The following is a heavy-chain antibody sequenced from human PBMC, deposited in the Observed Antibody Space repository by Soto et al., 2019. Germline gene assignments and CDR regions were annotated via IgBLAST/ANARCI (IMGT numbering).Heavy chain of an antibody. CDR2: IYYRGSI. J-gene: IGHJ4*02. Sequence: SETLSLTCTVSGASVSSDNYYWSWIRQSPGKGLEWIGYIYYRGSIKYNPSLKSRVSISMDTSKNQFSLNLDSVTAADTAVYFCARDFAYFDSWGQGTLVTVSS. CDR1: GASVSSDNYY. CDR3: ARDFAYFDS. V-gene: IGHV4-61*01. D-gene: IGHD3-3*01.